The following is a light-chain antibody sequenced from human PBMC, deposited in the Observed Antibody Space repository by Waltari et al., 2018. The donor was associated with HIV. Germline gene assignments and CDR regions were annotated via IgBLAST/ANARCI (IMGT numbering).Light chain of an antibody. Sequence: QSALTQPPSVSGSPVQSVTISCTGTSSDVGSYNRVSWYQQPPGTAPKLMLYEVSNRPSGVPDRFSGSKSGNTASLTIAGLQAEDEADYYCSLYTSSSTYVFGTGTKVTVL. CDR2: EVS. V-gene: IGLV2-18*01. CDR3: SLYTSSSTYV. J-gene: IGLJ1*01. CDR1: SSDVGSYNR.